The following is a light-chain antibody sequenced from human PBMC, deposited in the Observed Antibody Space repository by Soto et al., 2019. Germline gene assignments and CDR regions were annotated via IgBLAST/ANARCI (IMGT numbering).Light chain of an antibody. CDR1: QGISSY. CDR3: QQYYSYPT. V-gene: IGKV1-8*01. CDR2: AAS. Sequence: AIRMTQSPSSLSASTGDRVTITCRASQGISSYLAWYQQKPGKAPKLLIYAASTLQSGVPSRFSGSGSGTDFTLTIGCLQSEDFATYYCQQYYSYPTFGGRTKVEIK. J-gene: IGKJ4*01.